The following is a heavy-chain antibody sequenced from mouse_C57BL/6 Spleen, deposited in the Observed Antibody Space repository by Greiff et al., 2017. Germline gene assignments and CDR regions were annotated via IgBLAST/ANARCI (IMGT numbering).Heavy chain of an antibody. J-gene: IGHJ1*03. Sequence: VQLQQSGPELVKPGASVKISCKASGYTFTDYYMNWVKQSHGKSLEWIGDINPNNGGTSYNQKFKGKATLTVDKSSSKAYMELRSLTSEDSAVYYCARGGRGWYFDVWGTGTTVTVSS. V-gene: IGHV1-26*01. D-gene: IGHD3-3*01. CDR1: GYTFTDYY. CDR3: ARGGRGWYFDV. CDR2: INPNNGGT.